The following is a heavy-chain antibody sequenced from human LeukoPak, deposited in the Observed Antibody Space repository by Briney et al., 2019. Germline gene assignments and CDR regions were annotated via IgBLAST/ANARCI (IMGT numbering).Heavy chain of an antibody. CDR1: GFTFSSYA. V-gene: IGHV3-23*01. Sequence: GGSLRLSCAASGFTFSSYAMSWVRQAPGKGLEWVSSISGGGDSTYYADSVKGRFTISRDNSKNTLYLQMNSLRAEDTAVYYCAKPSESLGATPFDYWGQGTLVTVSS. D-gene: IGHD1-26*01. CDR2: ISGGGDST. J-gene: IGHJ4*02. CDR3: AKPSESLGATPFDY.